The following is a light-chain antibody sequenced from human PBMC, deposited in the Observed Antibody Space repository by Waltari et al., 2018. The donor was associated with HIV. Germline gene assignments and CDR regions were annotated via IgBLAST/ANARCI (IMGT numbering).Light chain of an antibody. Sequence: QSALTQPPSASGSPGQSVPISCTGTNSDVGGYNFFSWYQQHPGKAPKLMIFEVTKRPSGVPARVSGSKTGNTASLTVSGLQADDEADYYCSSYAGGNNVVFGGGTKLTVL. CDR1: NSDVGGYNF. V-gene: IGLV2-8*01. CDR2: EVT. CDR3: SSYAGGNNVV. J-gene: IGLJ2*01.